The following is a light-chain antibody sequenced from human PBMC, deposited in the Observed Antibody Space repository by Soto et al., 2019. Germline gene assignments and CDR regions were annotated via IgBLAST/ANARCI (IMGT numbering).Light chain of an antibody. CDR3: QSYDSSLSVV. Sequence: QSVLTQPPSVSGAPGQRVTFSCTGSSSNIGAGYDVHWYQQLPGTAPQPLIYGNSKRPSGVPDRFSGSKSGTSASLAITGLQAEDEADYYCQSYDSSLSVVFGGGTKLTVL. CDR1: SSNIGAGYD. J-gene: IGLJ2*01. V-gene: IGLV1-40*01. CDR2: GNS.